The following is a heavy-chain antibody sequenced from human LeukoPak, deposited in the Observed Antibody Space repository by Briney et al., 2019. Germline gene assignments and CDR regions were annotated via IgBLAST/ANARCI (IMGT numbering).Heavy chain of an antibody. D-gene: IGHD6-6*01. CDR1: GFTFSSYA. CDR2: TSGPGGSR. V-gene: IGHV3-23*01. CDR3: AKKVGLVSAPLYYYDL. Sequence: GGSLRLSCAASGFTFSSYAMSWVRQAPGKGLEWVSATSGPGGSRDYADSVKGRFTISRDNSKNTLYLQMNSLRAEDTAIYYCAKKVGLVSAPLYYYDLWGQGTLVTVSS. J-gene: IGHJ4*02.